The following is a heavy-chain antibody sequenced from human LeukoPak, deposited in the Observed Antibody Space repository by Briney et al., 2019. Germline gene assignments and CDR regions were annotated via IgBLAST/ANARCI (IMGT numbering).Heavy chain of an antibody. Sequence: ASVKVSCKASGYTFTSYYMHWVRQAPGQGLEWMGIINPSGGSTSYAQKFQGRVTMTRDTSTSTVNMELSSLRSEDTAVYYCARTGDSSGWYAWFDPWGQGTLVTVSS. D-gene: IGHD6-19*01. V-gene: IGHV1-46*01. CDR1: GYTFTSYY. J-gene: IGHJ5*02. CDR2: INPSGGST. CDR3: ARTGDSSGWYAWFDP.